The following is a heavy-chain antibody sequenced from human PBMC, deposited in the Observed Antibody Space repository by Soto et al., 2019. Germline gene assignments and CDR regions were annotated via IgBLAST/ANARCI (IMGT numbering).Heavy chain of an antibody. CDR1: GFSLSTSGVG. Sequence: QITLKESGPALVKPTQTLTLTCTFSGFSLSTSGVGVGWIRQPPGKALEWLAVIYWDDSKHYSPSPQSTLTITKVTSKNHVVLTMTNMDPVDTATYFCAHKGYGDYPLDYWGQGTLVTVSS. CDR2: IYWDDSK. J-gene: IGHJ4*02. CDR3: AHKGYGDYPLDY. D-gene: IGHD4-17*01. V-gene: IGHV2-5*02.